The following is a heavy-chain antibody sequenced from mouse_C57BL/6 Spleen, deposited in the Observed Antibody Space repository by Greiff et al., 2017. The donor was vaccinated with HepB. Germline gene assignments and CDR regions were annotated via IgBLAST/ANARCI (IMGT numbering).Heavy chain of an antibody. CDR3: ARVPYYYGSTFYAMDY. CDR1: GYSITSGYY. Sequence: EVQLQQSGPGLVKPSQSLSLTCSVTGYSITSGYYWNWIRQFPGNKLEWMGYISYDGSNNYNPSLKNRISITRDTSKNQFFLKLNSVTTEDTATYYCARVPYYYGSTFYAMDYWGQGTSVTVSS. V-gene: IGHV3-6*01. J-gene: IGHJ4*01. CDR2: ISYDGSN. D-gene: IGHD1-1*01.